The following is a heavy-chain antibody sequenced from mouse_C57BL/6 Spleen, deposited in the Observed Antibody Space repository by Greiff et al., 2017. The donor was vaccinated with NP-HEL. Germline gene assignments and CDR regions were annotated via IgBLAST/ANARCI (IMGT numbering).Heavy chain of an antibody. Sequence: VQLQQSGPVLVKPGASVKMSCKASGYTFTDYYMNWVKQSHGKSLEWIGVINPYNGGTSYNQKFKGKATLTVDKSSSTAYMELNSLTSEDSAVYYCARSDYGSSSYYLDYWGQGTTLTVSS. V-gene: IGHV1-19*01. CDR2: INPYNGGT. J-gene: IGHJ2*01. CDR1: GYTFTDYY. CDR3: ARSDYGSSSYYLDY. D-gene: IGHD1-1*01.